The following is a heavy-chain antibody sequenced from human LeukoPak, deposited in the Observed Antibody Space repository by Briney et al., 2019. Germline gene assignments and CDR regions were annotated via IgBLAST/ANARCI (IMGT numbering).Heavy chain of an antibody. Sequence: GGSLRLSCAASGFAFSNYAMHWVRQAPGKGLEWVAVISYDGSNKYYADSVKGRFTISRDNSKNTLFLQMNSLRGEDTAVYYCARNGGTYGSPPRYYYMDVWGKGTTVTVSS. V-gene: IGHV3-30*04. CDR1: GFAFSNYA. D-gene: IGHD3-10*01. CDR2: ISYDGSNK. CDR3: ARNGGTYGSPPRYYYMDV. J-gene: IGHJ6*03.